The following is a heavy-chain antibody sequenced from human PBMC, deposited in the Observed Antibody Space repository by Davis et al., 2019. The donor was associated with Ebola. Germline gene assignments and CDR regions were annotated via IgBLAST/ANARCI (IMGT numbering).Heavy chain of an antibody. CDR3: ATDITGGSYYNWFDS. V-gene: IGHV1-18*01. CDR2: ISAYNGNT. D-gene: IGHD1-26*01. Sequence: ASVKVSCKASGYTFTSYGISWVRQAPGQGLEWMGWISAYNGNTNYAQKLQGRVTMTTDTSTSTAYMELRSLRSDDTAIYYCATDITGGSYYNWFDSWGQGTLVIVSS. CDR1: GYTFTSYG. J-gene: IGHJ5*01.